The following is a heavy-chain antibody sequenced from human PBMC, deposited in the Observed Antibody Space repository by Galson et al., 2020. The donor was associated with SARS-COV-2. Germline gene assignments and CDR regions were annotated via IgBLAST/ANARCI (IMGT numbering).Heavy chain of an antibody. CDR2: INHSGST. CDR1: GGSFSGYY. D-gene: IGHD1-20*01. Sequence: SETLSLTCAVYGGSFSGYYWSWLRQPPGKGLEWIGEINHSGSTNYNPSVKSRVPISVHTSKNQFSLKLSSVTAADTAVYYCARYKGEAGDYWGQGTLVTVSS. J-gene: IGHJ4*02. CDR3: ARYKGEAGDY. V-gene: IGHV4-34*01.